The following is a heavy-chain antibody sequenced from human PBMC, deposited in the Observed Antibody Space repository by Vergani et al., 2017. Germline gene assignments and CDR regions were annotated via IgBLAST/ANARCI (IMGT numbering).Heavy chain of an antibody. J-gene: IGHJ6*03. CDR2: INHSGST. CDR3: ARGRRYSSSSPIYYYYMDV. CDR1: GGSFSGYY. Sequence: QVQLQQWGAGLLKPSETLSLTCAVYGGSFSGYYWSWIRQPPGKGLEWIGEINHSGSTNYNPYLKSRVTISVDTSKNQFSLKLSSVTAADTAVYYCARGRRYSSSSPIYYYYMDVWGKGTTVTVSS. D-gene: IGHD6-6*01. V-gene: IGHV4-34*01.